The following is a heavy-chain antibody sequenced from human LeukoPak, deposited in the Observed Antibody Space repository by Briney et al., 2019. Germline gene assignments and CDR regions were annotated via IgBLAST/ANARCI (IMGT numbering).Heavy chain of an antibody. V-gene: IGHV3-21*01. D-gene: IGHD1-26*01. CDR3: ARERSEGATFFDY. Sequence: GGSLRLSCAASGFTFSSYSMNWIRQAPGKGLEWVSSISSSSSYIYYADSVKGRFTISRDNAKNSLYLRMNSLRAEDTAVYYCARERSEGATFFDYWGQGTLVTVSS. CDR1: GFTFSSYS. CDR2: ISSSSSYI. J-gene: IGHJ4*02.